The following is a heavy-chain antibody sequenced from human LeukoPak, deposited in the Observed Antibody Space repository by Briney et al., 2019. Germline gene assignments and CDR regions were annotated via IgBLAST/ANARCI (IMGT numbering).Heavy chain of an antibody. J-gene: IGHJ4*02. CDR3: ARAPAVTTSYPFDY. CDR1: GFTFSSYA. V-gene: IGHV3-30*04. D-gene: IGHD4-11*01. CDR2: ISYDGSNK. Sequence: GGSLRLSCAASGFTFSSYAMHWVRQAPGKGLEWVAVISYDGSNKYYADSVKGRFTISRDNSKNTLYLQMNSLRAEDTAVYYCARAPAVTTSYPFDYWGQGTLVTVSS.